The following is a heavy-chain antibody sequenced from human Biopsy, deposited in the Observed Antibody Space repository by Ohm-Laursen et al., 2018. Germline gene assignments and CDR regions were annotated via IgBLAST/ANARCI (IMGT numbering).Heavy chain of an antibody. CDR2: INPNSGAT. CDR1: GYAFTDYY. J-gene: IGHJ4*02. Sequence: ASVKASCKASGYAFTDYYIHWVRQSPGQGLEWMGWINPNSGATNSAQKFRDRVTLTRDTSISAVYIDLRRLKSDDAAIYYCARDVVGRGASFFDFWGQGTSVTVSS. D-gene: IGHD1-26*01. V-gene: IGHV1-2*02. CDR3: ARDVVGRGASFFDF.